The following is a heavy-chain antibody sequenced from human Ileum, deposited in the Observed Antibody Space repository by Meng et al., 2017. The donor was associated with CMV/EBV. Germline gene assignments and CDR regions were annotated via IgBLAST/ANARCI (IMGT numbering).Heavy chain of an antibody. Sequence: GSLSSSSYYWSWIRQHPGKGLEWIGYIYYSGSAYYNPSLKSRVSISVDTSKKQFSLKLSSVTAADTAVYYCARGVVVPAVDPYYFDYWGQGTLVTVSS. CDR1: GSLSSSSYY. CDR2: IYYSGSA. CDR3: ARGVVVPAVDPYYFDY. J-gene: IGHJ4*02. V-gene: IGHV4-31*02. D-gene: IGHD2-2*01.